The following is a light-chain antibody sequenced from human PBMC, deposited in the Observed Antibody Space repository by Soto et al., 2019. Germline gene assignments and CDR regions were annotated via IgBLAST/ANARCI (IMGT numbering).Light chain of an antibody. CDR3: QNFNGWPWT. V-gene: IGKV3-15*01. Sequence: EIVMTQSPATLSLSPGERAILSCRTSQSVSTNLAWYQQKPGQPPRLLIYDASTRANDIPARFSGSGSGTEFTLTISSLQSEDFAVYYCQNFNGWPWTFGQGTKVEIK. CDR2: DAS. CDR1: QSVSTN. J-gene: IGKJ1*01.